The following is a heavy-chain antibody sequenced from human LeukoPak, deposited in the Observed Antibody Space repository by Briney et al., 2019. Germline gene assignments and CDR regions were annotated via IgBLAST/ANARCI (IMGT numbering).Heavy chain of an antibody. CDR1: GFTYSRYW. V-gene: IGHV3-7*04. CDR2: IKQDGSEK. D-gene: IGHD3-16*01. J-gene: IGHJ4*02. CDR3: ARARSTGEY. Sequence: SVRLSCVGSGFTYSRYWMSWVGQATWKGGDGVANIKQDGSEKYYVDPVKGRFTISRDNENNSLYIQTNRQRAEDTSVFDRARARSTGEYWGQGNLVTVSS.